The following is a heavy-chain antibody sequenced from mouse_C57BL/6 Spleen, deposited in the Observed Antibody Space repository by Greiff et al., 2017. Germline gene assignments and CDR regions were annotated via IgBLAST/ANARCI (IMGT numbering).Heavy chain of an antibody. Sequence: DVKLQESGPGLVKPSQSLSLTCSVTGYSITSGYYWNWIRQFPGNKLEWMGYISYDGSNNYNPSLKNRISITRDTSKNQFFLKLNSVTTEDTATYYCARKYYGSSSYFDYWGQGTTLTVSS. D-gene: IGHD1-1*01. V-gene: IGHV3-6*01. CDR3: ARKYYGSSSYFDY. J-gene: IGHJ2*01. CDR1: GYSITSGYY. CDR2: ISYDGSN.